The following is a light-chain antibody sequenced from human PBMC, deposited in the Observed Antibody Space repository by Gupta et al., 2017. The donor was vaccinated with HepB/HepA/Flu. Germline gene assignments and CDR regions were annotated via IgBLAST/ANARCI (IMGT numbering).Light chain of an antibody. CDR1: RSLGTF. Sequence: TVLTQSPVTLSLSPGERATLSCRASRSLGTFLAWYQQKPGLAPRLLIYDASKRATGLPGRFSGSGSGTEFTLTIISREPEAFAVYYCQRRSSPTWTFGQGTKVEIK. CDR3: QRRSSPTWT. CDR2: DAS. V-gene: IGKV3-11*01. J-gene: IGKJ1*01.